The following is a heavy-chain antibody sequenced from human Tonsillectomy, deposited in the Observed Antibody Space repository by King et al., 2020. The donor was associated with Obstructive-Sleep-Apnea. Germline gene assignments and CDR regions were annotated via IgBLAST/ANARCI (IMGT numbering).Heavy chain of an antibody. V-gene: IGHV3-23*04. CDR3: AKEGYGDYALPGTVSDY. CDR1: GFTFSSYA. J-gene: IGHJ4*02. D-gene: IGHD4-17*01. CDR2: ISGSGGST. Sequence: VQLVESGGGLVQPGGSLRLSCGASGFTFSSYALSWVRQAPGKGLEWVSAISGSGGSTYYAGSVKGRFTISRDNSKNTLYLQMNSLRAEDTAVYYCAKEGYGDYALPGTVSDYWGQGTLVTVSS.